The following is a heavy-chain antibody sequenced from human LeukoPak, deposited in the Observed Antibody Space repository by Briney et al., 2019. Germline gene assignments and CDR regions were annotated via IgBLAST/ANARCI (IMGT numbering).Heavy chain of an antibody. D-gene: IGHD5-18*01. CDR2: IYYSGST. CDR1: GGSISSSSYC. V-gene: IGHV4-39*07. J-gene: IGHJ4*02. CDR3: ARGGYVDTAMVPYYFDY. Sequence: SETLSLTCTVSGGSISSSSYCWGWLRQPPGKGLEWIGTIYYSGSTYYNPSLKSRVTISVDTSKNQFSLKLSSVTAADTAVYYCARGGYVDTAMVPYYFDYWGQGTLVTVSS.